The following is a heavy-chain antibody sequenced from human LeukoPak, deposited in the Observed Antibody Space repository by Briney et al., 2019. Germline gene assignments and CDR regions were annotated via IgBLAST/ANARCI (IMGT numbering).Heavy chain of an antibody. CDR3: ARGQQWLAYFQH. D-gene: IGHD6-19*01. CDR1: GYTFTGYY. V-gene: IGHV1-2*02. CDR2: INPNSGGT. Sequence: ASVKVSCTASGYTFTGYYMHWVRQAPGQGLEWMGWINPNSGGTNYAQKFQGRVTMTRDTSISTAYMELSRLRSDDTAVYYCARGQQWLAYFQHWGQGTLVTVSS. J-gene: IGHJ1*01.